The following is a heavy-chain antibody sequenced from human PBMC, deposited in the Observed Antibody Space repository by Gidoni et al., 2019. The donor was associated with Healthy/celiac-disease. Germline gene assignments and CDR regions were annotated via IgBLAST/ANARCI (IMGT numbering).Heavy chain of an antibody. CDR3: ARDQVSYNWNDGDY. Sequence: QVQLVQSGAEVKKPGASVKVSCKASGYTFTGYYMHWVRQAPGQGLEWMGRINPNSGGTNYAQKVQGRVTMTRDTSISTAYMELSRLRSDDTAVYYCARDQVSYNWNDGDYWGQGTLVTVSS. CDR1: GYTFTGYY. CDR2: INPNSGGT. V-gene: IGHV1-2*06. J-gene: IGHJ4*02. D-gene: IGHD1-1*01.